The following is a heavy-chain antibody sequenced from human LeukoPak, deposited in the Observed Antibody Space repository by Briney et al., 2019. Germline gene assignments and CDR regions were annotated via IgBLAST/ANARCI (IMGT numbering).Heavy chain of an antibody. CDR1: GYTFTINH. J-gene: IGHJ4*02. CDR2: INPSGDST. CDR3: AKLATSDTGETY. Sequence: ASVKISCKASGYTFTINHIHWVRQAPGQGLEWMGTINPSGDSTTYAQNFQGRVTMTRDTSTSTVYMELRSLRSEDTAIYYCAKLATSDTGETYWGQGTLVTVSS. D-gene: IGHD3-16*01. V-gene: IGHV1-46*01.